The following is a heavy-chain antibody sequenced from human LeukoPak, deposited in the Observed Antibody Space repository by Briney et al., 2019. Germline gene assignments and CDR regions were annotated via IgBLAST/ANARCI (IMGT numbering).Heavy chain of an antibody. J-gene: IGHJ6*02. Sequence: GESLKISCKGSGYSFTSYYMHWVRQAPGQGLEWMGILNPSGGSTSYAQKFQGRATLTRATSTSTVYMELSSLRSEDTAVYYCASVYNYGMDVWGQGTTVIVSS. V-gene: IGHV1-46*01. CDR3: ASVYNYGMDV. CDR2: LNPSGGST. CDR1: GYSFTSYY.